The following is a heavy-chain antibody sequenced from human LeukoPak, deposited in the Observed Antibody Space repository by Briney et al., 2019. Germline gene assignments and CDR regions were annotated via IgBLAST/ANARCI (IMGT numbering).Heavy chain of an antibody. J-gene: IGHJ2*01. V-gene: IGHV1-46*01. CDR2: INPSGGST. CDR3: ATEGRWYFDL. CDR1: GYTFTSYY. Sequence: ASVKVSCKASGYTFTSYYMHWVRQAPGQGLEWMGIINPSGGSTSYAQKFQGRVTMTEDTSTDTAYMELSSLRSEDTAVYYCATEGRWYFDLWGRGTLVTVSS.